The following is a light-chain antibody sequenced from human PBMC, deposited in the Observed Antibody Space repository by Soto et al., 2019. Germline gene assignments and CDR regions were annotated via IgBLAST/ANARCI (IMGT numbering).Light chain of an antibody. V-gene: IGKV3-11*01. CDR1: QSVSSY. Sequence: EIVLTQSPATLSLSPGERATLSCRASQSVSSYLAWYRQKPGQAPRLLIYDASNRATGIPARFSGSGSGTDFTLTISSLEPEDFAVYYCQQRSNWPPKGTFGPVTKVDIK. CDR3: QQRSNWPPKGT. J-gene: IGKJ3*01. CDR2: DAS.